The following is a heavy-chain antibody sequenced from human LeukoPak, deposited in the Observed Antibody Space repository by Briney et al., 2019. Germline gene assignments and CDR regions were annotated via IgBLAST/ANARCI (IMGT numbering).Heavy chain of an antibody. Sequence: GSLRLSCAASGFSVSSNYMSWVRQAPGKGLEWVSVIYDDGTIYYADSVKGRFTVSRDNSKNTMYLQMNSLRAEDTAVYYCARDWRVGAEPFDPWGQGTLVTVSS. CDR1: GFSVSSNY. V-gene: IGHV3-53*01. D-gene: IGHD1-26*01. CDR3: ARDWRVGAEPFDP. J-gene: IGHJ5*02. CDR2: IYDDGTI.